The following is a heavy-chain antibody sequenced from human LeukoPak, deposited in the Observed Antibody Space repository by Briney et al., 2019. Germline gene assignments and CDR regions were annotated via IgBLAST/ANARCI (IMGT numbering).Heavy chain of an antibody. CDR1: GGSFSGYY. Sequence: SETLSLTCAVYGGSFSGYYWSWIRQPPGKGLEWIGEINHSGSTNYNPSLRSRVTISVDTSKNQFSLKLSSVTAADTAVYYCARDKITMVRGVIRRGSDAFDIWGQGTMVTVSS. D-gene: IGHD3-10*01. J-gene: IGHJ3*02. CDR2: INHSGST. CDR3: ARDKITMVRGVIRRGSDAFDI. V-gene: IGHV4-34*01.